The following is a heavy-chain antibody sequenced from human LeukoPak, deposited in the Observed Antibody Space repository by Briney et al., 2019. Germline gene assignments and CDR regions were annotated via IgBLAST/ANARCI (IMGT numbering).Heavy chain of an antibody. V-gene: IGHV3-23*01. CDR2: ISAGGGST. J-gene: IGHJ3*02. CDR3: ARDRPTYAFDI. CDR1: GFTFSSYA. Sequence: GGSLRLSCAASGFTFSSYALTWVRQAPGKGLEWVSGISAGGGSTYYADSVKGRFTISRDNAKNTLYLQMNSLRAEDTAVYYCARDRPTYAFDIWGQGTMVTVSS.